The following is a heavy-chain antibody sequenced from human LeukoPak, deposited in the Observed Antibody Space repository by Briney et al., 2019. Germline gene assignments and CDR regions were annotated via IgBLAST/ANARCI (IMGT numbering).Heavy chain of an antibody. Sequence: PSETLSLTCAVYGGSFSGYYWSWIRQPPGKGLEWIGEINHSGSTYYNPSLKSRVTISVDTPKNQFSLKLSSVTAADTAVYYCARGGAVVPAATFDYWGQGTLVTVSS. V-gene: IGHV4-34*01. CDR2: INHSGST. D-gene: IGHD2-2*01. J-gene: IGHJ4*02. CDR1: GGSFSGYY. CDR3: ARGGAVVPAATFDY.